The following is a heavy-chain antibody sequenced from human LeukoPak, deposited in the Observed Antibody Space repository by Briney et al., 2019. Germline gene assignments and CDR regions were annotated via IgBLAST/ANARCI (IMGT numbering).Heavy chain of an antibody. D-gene: IGHD1-20*01. J-gene: IGHJ6*03. CDR1: GGSISSYY. CDR2: IYTSGST. Sequence: SETLSLTCTVSGGSISSYYWSWIRQPAGKGLEWIGRIYTSGSTNYNPSLKSRVTMSVDTSKNQFSLKLSSVTAADTAVYYCARDGITGTRHYYYMDVWGKGTTVTVSS. V-gene: IGHV4-4*07. CDR3: ARDGITGTRHYYYMDV.